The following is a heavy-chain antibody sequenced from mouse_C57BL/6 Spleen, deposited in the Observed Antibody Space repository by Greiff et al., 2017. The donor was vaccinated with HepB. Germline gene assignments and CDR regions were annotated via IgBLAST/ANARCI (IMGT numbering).Heavy chain of an antibody. D-gene: IGHD1-1*01. J-gene: IGHJ2*01. CDR2: IHPNSGST. Sequence: QVQLQQPGAELVKPGASVKLSCKASGYTFTSYWMHWVKQRPGQGLEWIGMIHPNSGSTNYNEKFKSKATLTVDKSSSTAYMQLSSLTSEDSAVYYCARRGDYGSFYYFDYWGQGTTLTVSS. V-gene: IGHV1-64*01. CDR1: GYTFTSYW. CDR3: ARRGDYGSFYYFDY.